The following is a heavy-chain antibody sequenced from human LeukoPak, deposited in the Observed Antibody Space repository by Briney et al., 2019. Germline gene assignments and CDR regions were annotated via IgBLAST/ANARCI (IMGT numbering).Heavy chain of an antibody. V-gene: IGHV3-53*01. CDR2: IYGDGRT. Sequence: GGSLRLSCVVSGFSVSSNYIIWVRQAPGNGLERVSVIYGDGRTSHSASVRGRFTISRDNSKNLVSLQMNNLRAEDTAVYYCARGRGLGVVSPYFDYWGQGTLVTVSS. D-gene: IGHD3-3*01. CDR3: ARGRGLGVVSPYFDY. J-gene: IGHJ4*02. CDR1: GFSVSSNY.